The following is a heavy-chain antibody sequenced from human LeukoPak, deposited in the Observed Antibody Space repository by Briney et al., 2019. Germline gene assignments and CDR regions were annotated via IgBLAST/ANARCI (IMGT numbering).Heavy chain of an antibody. CDR1: GGSFTDYY. CDR3: ARRVTVNLVGSFGDDNHHYYMDV. Sequence: PSETLSLTCAVYGGSFTDYYWSWIRQAPGKGLEWIGEIKHSGHSDYNSPLRSRVTISVDTSKSQFSLKMGSVTVADTAMYFCARRVTVNLVGSFGDDNHHYYMDVWGQGTPVTVSS. CDR2: IKHSGHS. V-gene: IGHV4-34*01. J-gene: IGHJ6*01. D-gene: IGHD3-10*01.